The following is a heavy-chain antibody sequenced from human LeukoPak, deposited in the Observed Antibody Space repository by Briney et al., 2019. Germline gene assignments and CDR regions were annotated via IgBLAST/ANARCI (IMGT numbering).Heavy chain of an antibody. V-gene: IGHV3-23*01. J-gene: IGHJ4*02. CDR3: AKRGVVIRVFLVGFHKEAYYFDS. Sequence: GGSLRLSCAVSGITLSNYGMSWVRQALGKGLEWVAGLSGSGGGTNYADSVQGRFTISRDNPKNTLYLQMNSLRAEDTAVYFCAKRGVVIRVFLVGFHKEAYYFDSWGQGALVTVSS. CDR1: GITLSNYG. D-gene: IGHD3-10*01. CDR2: LSGSGGGT.